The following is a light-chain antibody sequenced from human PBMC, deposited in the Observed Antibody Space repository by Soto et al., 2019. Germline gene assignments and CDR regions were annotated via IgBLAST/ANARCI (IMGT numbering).Light chain of an antibody. V-gene: IGLV1-47*01. J-gene: IGLJ2*01. CDR2: RSD. CDR3: SARDDSLSGVV. Sequence: QSVLTQPPSTSGTPGQRVTISCSGSSSNIGSNHVYWYQQFPGMAPKLLMYRSDQRPTGVPDRFSVSKSGTSASLAISGLRSDEEADYYCSARDDSLSGVVFGGGTQLTVL. CDR1: SSNIGSNH.